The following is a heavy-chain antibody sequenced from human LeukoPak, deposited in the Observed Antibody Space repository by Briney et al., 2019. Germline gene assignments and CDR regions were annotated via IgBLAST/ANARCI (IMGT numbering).Heavy chain of an antibody. D-gene: IGHD2-2*02. V-gene: IGHV3-43*02. CDR2: ISEAGVFT. Sequence: PGGSLRLSCAASGFIFDDYAMHWVRQAPGKGREWVALISEAGVFTYYADSVKGRFTISRDNRKNSLSLQMNDLRTEDTALYYCTKDKLGNGYCSGSRCYSNWFDPWGQGTLVIVSS. CDR3: TKDKLGNGYCSGSRCYSNWFDP. J-gene: IGHJ5*02. CDR1: GFIFDDYA.